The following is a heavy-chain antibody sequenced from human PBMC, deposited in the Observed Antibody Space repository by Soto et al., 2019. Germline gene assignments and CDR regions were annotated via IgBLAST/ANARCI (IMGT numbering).Heavy chain of an antibody. V-gene: IGHV5-10-1*01. CDR2: IDPSDSYT. CDR3: ARSYSGSYSYFDY. Sequence: GESLKISCKGSGYSFTSYWIGWVRQMPGEGLEWMGRIDPSDSYTNYSPSFQGHVAISVDKSISTAYLQWSSLKASDTAMYYCARSYSGSYSYFDYWGQGTLVTVSS. J-gene: IGHJ4*02. D-gene: IGHD1-26*01. CDR1: GYSFTSYW.